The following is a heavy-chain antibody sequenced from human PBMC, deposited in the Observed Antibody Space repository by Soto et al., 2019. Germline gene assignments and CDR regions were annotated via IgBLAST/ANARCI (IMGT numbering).Heavy chain of an antibody. V-gene: IGHV4-59*11. Sequence: SATQSLTCTVSGGSISHHYWRWIRQPPGKGLEWIGYLFYTGSTYYNPSLTSRVTISVDTSRNQFSLELRSLTAADTAVYFSARSPSDFHGTWLDPWGQGILVTVPS. CDR1: GGSISHHY. CDR2: LFYTGST. D-gene: IGHD2-21*02. CDR3: ARSPSDFHGTWLDP. J-gene: IGHJ5*02.